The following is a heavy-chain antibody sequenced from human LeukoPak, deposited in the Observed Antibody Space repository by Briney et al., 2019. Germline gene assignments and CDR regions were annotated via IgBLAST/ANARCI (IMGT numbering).Heavy chain of an antibody. CDR3: AKVPSLDYGDYGGFPNWFDP. D-gene: IGHD4-17*01. J-gene: IGHJ5*02. V-gene: IGHV3-23*01. Sequence: GGSLRLPCAAFGFTFSSYAMTGFAKLPGKGLEGFPAIMGSGGGTYYADSVKGRFTISRDNSKNTLYLQMNSLRAEDTAVYYCAKVPSLDYGDYGGFPNWFDPWGQGTLVTVSS. CDR1: GFTFSSYA. CDR2: IMGSGGGT.